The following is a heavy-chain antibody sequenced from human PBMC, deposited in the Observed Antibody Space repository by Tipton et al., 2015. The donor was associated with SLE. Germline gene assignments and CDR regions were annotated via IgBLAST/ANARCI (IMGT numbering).Heavy chain of an antibody. CDR2: IIPIFGTA. CDR3: ARPAQSLVGSPYYYGMDV. CDR1: GGTFSSYT. Sequence: QSGPEVKKPGSSVKVSCKASGGTFSSYTVSWVRQAPGQGLEWMGGIIPIFGTADYAQKFQGRVTITADESTSTAYMELSSLRSEDTAVYYCARPAQSLVGSPYYYGMDVWGQGP. V-gene: IGHV1-69*01. J-gene: IGHJ6*02. D-gene: IGHD1-26*01.